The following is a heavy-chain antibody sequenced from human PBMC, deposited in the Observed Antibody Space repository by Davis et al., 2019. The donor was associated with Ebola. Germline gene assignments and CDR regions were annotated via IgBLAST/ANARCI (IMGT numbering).Heavy chain of an antibody. CDR2: IYYSGNT. CDR3: ARDLITARPSAFDI. D-gene: IGHD6-6*01. V-gene: IGHV4-30-4*01. CDR1: GGSISSGHYS. J-gene: IGHJ3*02. Sequence: PSETLSLTCTVSGGSISSGHYSWSWIRQPPGKGLEWIGHIYYSGNTYYNPSLKSRVMISVDTSKNQLSLKLSSMTAADTAVYYCARDLITARPSAFDIWGQGTMITVSS.